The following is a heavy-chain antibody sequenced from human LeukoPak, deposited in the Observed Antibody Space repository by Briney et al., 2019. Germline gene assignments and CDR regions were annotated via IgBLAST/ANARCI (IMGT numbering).Heavy chain of an antibody. Sequence: ASVKVSCKASGGTFSSYAISWVRQAPGQGLEWIGRIIPILGIANYAQKFQGRVTITADKSTSTAYMELSSLRSEDTAVYYCARVRRSHCSSTSCYRTYYYYYGMDVWGQGTTVTVSS. D-gene: IGHD2-2*01. J-gene: IGHJ6*02. CDR2: IIPILGIA. V-gene: IGHV1-69*04. CDR3: ARVRRSHCSSTSCYRTYYYYYGMDV. CDR1: GGTFSSYA.